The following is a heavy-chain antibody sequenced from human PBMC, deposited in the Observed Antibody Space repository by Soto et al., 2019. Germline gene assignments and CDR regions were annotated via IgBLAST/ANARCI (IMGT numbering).Heavy chain of an antibody. CDR2: INAGNGNT. J-gene: IGHJ5*02. Sequence: QVQLVQSGAEVKKPGASVKVSCKASGYTFTSYAMHWVRQAPGQRLEWMGWINAGNGNTKYSQKFQGRVTITRDTSASTAYMELSRLRSEDTAVYYCARGVVVVAVNWFDPWGQGTLVTVSS. D-gene: IGHD2-15*01. CDR3: ARGVVVVAVNWFDP. CDR1: GYTFTSYA. V-gene: IGHV1-3*01.